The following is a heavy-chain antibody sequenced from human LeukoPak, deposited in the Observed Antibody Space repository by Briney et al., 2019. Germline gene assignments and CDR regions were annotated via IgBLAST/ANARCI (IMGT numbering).Heavy chain of an antibody. CDR2: ISYDGSNK. V-gene: IGHV3-30-3*01. Sequence: GGSLSLSCAASGFTFSNYAMHWLRPAPGKGLVGVGIISYDGSNKYYTATVKGRFTTSRDNTKNTLYLQMSSLGAEDTSKYYCARPQSKWELLSDFDYWGQGTMVTVSS. CDR3: ARPQSKWELLSDFDY. J-gene: IGHJ4*02. D-gene: IGHD1-26*01. CDR1: GFTFSNYA.